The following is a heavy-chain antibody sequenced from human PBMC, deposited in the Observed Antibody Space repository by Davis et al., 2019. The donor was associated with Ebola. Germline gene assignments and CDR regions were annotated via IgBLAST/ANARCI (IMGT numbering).Heavy chain of an antibody. Sequence: ASVKVSCKASGYTFTNYGITWVRQAPGQGLEWMGWINAGNGNTKYSQKFQGRVTITRDTSASTAYMELSSLRSEDTSVYYCARDRGGDYSFDYWGQGTLVTVSS. CDR3: ARDRGGDYSFDY. CDR1: GYTFTNYG. J-gene: IGHJ4*02. D-gene: IGHD3-10*01. V-gene: IGHV1-3*01. CDR2: INAGNGNT.